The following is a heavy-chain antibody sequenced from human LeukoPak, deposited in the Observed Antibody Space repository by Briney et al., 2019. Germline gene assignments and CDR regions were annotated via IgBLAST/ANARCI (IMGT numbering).Heavy chain of an antibody. D-gene: IGHD3-10*01. V-gene: IGHV5-51*01. CDR3: ARQGSGLRFEYNWPDP. CDR2: IYPGDSDT. J-gene: IGHJ5*02. Sequence: GESLKISCKGSGYSFTSYWIGWVRQMPGKGLEWMGIIYPGDSDTRYSPSFQGQVTISADKSISTAYLQWSSLKASDTAMYYCARQGSGLRFEYNWPDPWGQGTLVTVSS. CDR1: GYSFTSYW.